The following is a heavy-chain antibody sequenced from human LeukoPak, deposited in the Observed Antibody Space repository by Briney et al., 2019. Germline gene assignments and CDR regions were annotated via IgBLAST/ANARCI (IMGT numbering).Heavy chain of an antibody. CDR2: INRYGDSI. J-gene: IGHJ4*02. V-gene: IGHV3-64*01. Sequence: GGSLRLSCAASGFTFSSYWMSWVCQAPGKGLEFVSAINRYGDSIYYANSVKGRFTISRDDSKNTVYLQMGSLRAEDMAVYYCARARRDCSGGSCYSYYFDFWGQGTLVTVSS. CDR1: GFTFSSYW. CDR3: ARARRDCSGGSCYSYYFDF. D-gene: IGHD2-15*01.